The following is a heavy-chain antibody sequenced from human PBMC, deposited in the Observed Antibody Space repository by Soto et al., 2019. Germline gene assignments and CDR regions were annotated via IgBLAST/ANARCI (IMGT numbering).Heavy chain of an antibody. J-gene: IGHJ4*02. CDR1: GFTFSDYY. Sequence: GVLRLSCAASGFTFSDYYMSWIRQAPGKGLEWVSYISSSSSYTNYADSVKGRFTISRDNAKNSLYLQMNSLRAEDTAVYYCARVGRELGSSSPPDYWGQGTLVTVSS. V-gene: IGHV3-11*06. CDR2: ISSSSSYT. CDR3: ARVGRELGSSSPPDY. D-gene: IGHD6-6*01.